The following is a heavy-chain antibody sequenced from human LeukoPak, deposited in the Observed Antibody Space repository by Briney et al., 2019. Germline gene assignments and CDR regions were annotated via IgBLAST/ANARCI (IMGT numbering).Heavy chain of an antibody. D-gene: IGHD3-22*01. J-gene: IGHJ4*02. Sequence: SETLSLTCAVYGGSFSGYYWSWIRQPPGKGPEWIGEINHSGSTNYNPSLKNRVTISVDTSKNQFSLKLSSVTAADTAVYYCARRTRSGYYDTVYWGQGTLVTVSS. V-gene: IGHV4-34*01. CDR1: GGSFSGYY. CDR3: ARRTRSGYYDTVY. CDR2: INHSGST.